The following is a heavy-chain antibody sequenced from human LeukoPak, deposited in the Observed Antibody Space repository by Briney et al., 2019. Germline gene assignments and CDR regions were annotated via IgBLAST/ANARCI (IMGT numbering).Heavy chain of an antibody. D-gene: IGHD6-13*01. J-gene: IGHJ4*02. CDR3: VKGRISEDGLDF. Sequence: GGSLRLSCAASGFTFSRSAMTWVRQTPGKGLDWVSSISSSGNTYYADSVKSRFTISRDNSKNMLYLQMNSLRAEDTAVYYCVKGRISEDGLDFWGQGTLVTVSS. CDR1: GFTFSRSA. CDR2: ISSSGNT. V-gene: IGHV3-23*01.